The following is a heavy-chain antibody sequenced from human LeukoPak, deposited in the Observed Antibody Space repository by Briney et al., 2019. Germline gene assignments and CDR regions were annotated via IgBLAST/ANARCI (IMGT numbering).Heavy chain of an antibody. D-gene: IGHD6-19*01. J-gene: IGHJ4*02. V-gene: IGHV3-23*01. CDR1: GFPFSSYA. CDR3: ATEGSGWSPFDY. Sequence: GGSLRLSCVVSGFPFSSYAMSWVRQAPGKGLEWVSGISGSGDDTYYAASVKGRFTVSRDTSKNTLYLQMNSLRAEDTAVYYCATEGSGWSPFDYWGQGTLVTVSS. CDR2: ISGSGDDT.